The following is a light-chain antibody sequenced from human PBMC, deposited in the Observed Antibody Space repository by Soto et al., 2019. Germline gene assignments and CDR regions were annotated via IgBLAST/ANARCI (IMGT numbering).Light chain of an antibody. V-gene: IGKV3-15*01. Sequence: EIVMTQSPATLSVSPGERATLSCRASQSISSNLAWYQQKPGQAPRLLIYDTSTRATGVPGRFSGGGSGTEFTLTISSLQSEDFAVYYCQQYNIWWAFGQGTKVEIK. CDR1: QSISSN. J-gene: IGKJ1*01. CDR2: DTS. CDR3: QQYNIWWA.